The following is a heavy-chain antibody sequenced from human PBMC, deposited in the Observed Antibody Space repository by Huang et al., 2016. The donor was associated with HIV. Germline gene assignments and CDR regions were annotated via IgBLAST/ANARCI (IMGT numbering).Heavy chain of an antibody. D-gene: IGHD3-22*01. Sequence: QVQLQQWGAGLLKPSETLSLTCAVYGGSFRGYNWSWIRQPPGKGLEEIGEINHSGSTNYTPSHKSRDTISVDTSKTQFSLELNSVTAADTAVDYCARGPDYYDSSGREAFDIWGQGTIVTVSS. CDR3: ARGPDYYDSSGREAFDI. V-gene: IGHV4-34*01. CDR2: INHSGST. J-gene: IGHJ3*02. CDR1: GGSFRGYN.